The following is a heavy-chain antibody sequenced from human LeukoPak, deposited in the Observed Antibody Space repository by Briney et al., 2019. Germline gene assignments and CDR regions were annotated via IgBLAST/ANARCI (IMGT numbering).Heavy chain of an antibody. CDR3: ARFGVADYVWGGYRYEVGAFDI. Sequence: SETLSLTCTDSGGSISSSSYYWRWIRQPPGRGLEWIGSIYYSGRTYYNPSLKSRVTISVDTSKNQFSLKLSSVTAPDAAVYYCARFGVADYVWGGYRYEVGAFDIWGQGTMVTVSS. CDR1: GGSISSSSYY. V-gene: IGHV4-39*01. J-gene: IGHJ3*02. D-gene: IGHD3-16*02. CDR2: IYYSGRT.